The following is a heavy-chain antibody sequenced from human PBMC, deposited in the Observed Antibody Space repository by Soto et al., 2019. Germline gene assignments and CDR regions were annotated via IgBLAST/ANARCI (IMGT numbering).Heavy chain of an antibody. Sequence: QLLESGGGLVKPGGSLRLSCTASGFSFSNAWMSWVRQAPGKGLEWVGRIKTKTNGATTDYAAPVQGRFSISRDDSKNTLFLQMDSLQTEDTAVYYCTTTSIGFYFDHWGQGTLVTVSS. V-gene: IGHV3-15*01. CDR1: GFSFSNAW. CDR3: TTTSIGFYFDH. CDR2: IKTKTNGATT. D-gene: IGHD3-3*01. J-gene: IGHJ4*02.